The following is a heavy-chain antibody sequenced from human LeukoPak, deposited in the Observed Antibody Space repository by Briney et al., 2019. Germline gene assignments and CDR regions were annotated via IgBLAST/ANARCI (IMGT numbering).Heavy chain of an antibody. D-gene: IGHD3-22*01. CDR3: ASTDYYDSSGYYRY. V-gene: IGHV4-30-2*01. Sequence: SQTLSLTCIVSGGSISSGGHYWSWIRQPPGKGLECIGYINPSGSTSYNPSLKSRVTISVDRSKNQFSLKLTSVTAADTAVYYCASTDYYDSSGYYRYWGQGTLVTVSS. CDR1: GGSISSGGHY. CDR2: INPSGST. J-gene: IGHJ4*02.